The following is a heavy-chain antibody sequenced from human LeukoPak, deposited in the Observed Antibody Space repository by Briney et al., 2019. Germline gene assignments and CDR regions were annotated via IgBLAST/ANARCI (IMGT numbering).Heavy chain of an antibody. CDR2: ISGNNDKR. J-gene: IGHJ1*01. V-gene: IGHV1-18*01. CDR1: GYTFTSFG. D-gene: IGHD3-9*01. CDR3: ARAPGTYDILGGLYLQY. Sequence: ASVKVSCKASGYTFTSFGITWVRQAPGQGLEWLGCISGNNDKRDFAQNVQGRITLTADSSTSTAYMELRGLRSDDTAMYYCARAPGTYDILGGLYLQYWGQGTLVAVSS.